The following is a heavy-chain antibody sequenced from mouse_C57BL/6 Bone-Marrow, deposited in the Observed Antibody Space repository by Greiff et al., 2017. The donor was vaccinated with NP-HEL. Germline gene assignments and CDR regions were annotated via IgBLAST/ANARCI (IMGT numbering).Heavy chain of an antibody. Sequence: EVQLQQSGPVLVKPGASVKMSCKASGYTFTDYYMNWVKQSHGKSLEWIGVINPYNGGICYNPKFKGKGTLTVDKSSSTAYMELNSLTSEDSAVYYCARGSNYVPFAYWGQGTLVTVSA. CDR1: GYTFTDYY. V-gene: IGHV1-19*01. CDR2: INPYNGGI. J-gene: IGHJ3*01. D-gene: IGHD2-5*01. CDR3: ARGSNYVPFAY.